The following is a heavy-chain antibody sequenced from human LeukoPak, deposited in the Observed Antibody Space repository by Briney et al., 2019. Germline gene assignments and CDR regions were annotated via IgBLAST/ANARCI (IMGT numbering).Heavy chain of an antibody. Sequence: LSLTCTVSGGSISSGDYYWSWIRQAPGKGLEWVSAISGSGGSTYYADSVKGRFTISRDNAKNTLYLQMNSLRAEDTAVYYCAKPRIRLGELSFYFDYWGQGTLVTVSS. CDR2: ISGSGGST. CDR1: GGSISSGDYY. CDR3: AKPRIRLGELSFYFDY. J-gene: IGHJ4*02. V-gene: IGHV3-23*01. D-gene: IGHD3-16*02.